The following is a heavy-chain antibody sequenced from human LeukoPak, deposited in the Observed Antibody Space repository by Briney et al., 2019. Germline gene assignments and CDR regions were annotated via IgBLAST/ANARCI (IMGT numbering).Heavy chain of an antibody. Sequence: PGGSLRLSCAASGFTVSSNYMSWVRQAPGKGLEWVSVIYSGGSTYYADSVKGRFTISRDNSKNTLYLQMNSLRAEDTAVYYCAKAQYGVPYFDYWGQGTLVTVSS. D-gene: IGHD4-17*01. J-gene: IGHJ4*02. CDR3: AKAQYGVPYFDY. CDR2: IYSGGST. V-gene: IGHV3-53*01. CDR1: GFTVSSNY.